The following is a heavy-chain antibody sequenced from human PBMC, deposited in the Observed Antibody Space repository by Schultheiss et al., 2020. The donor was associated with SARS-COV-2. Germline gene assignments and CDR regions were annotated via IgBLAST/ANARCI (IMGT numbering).Heavy chain of an antibody. CDR3: AKDQYYYDITGPDY. V-gene: IGHV3-11*04. J-gene: IGHJ4*02. CDR1: GFTFSDYY. Sequence: GGSLRLSCAASGFTFSDYYMSWIRQAPGKGLEWVSYISSSGSTIYYADSVKGRFTISRDNAKNSLYLQMNSLRAEDTAVYYCAKDQYYYDITGPDYWGQGTLVTVSS. CDR2: ISSSGSTI. D-gene: IGHD3-22*01.